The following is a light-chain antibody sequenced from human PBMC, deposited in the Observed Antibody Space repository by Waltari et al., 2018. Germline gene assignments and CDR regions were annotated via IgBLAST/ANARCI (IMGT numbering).Light chain of an antibody. J-gene: IGLJ2*01. Sequence: QSDLSQPASMSGSPGQSITISCTGTSSDGCGYNYVPWYQEYPGKAPKLIIYDVKNRPSGVSNRFSGSKSGNTASLTISGLQAEDEADYYCSSYTSTSTVLFGGGTKVTVL. CDR1: SSDGCGYNY. V-gene: IGLV2-14*03. CDR3: SSYTSTSTVL. CDR2: DVK.